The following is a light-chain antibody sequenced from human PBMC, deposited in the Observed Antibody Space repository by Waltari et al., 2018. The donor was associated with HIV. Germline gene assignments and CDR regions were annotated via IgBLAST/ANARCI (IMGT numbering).Light chain of an antibody. V-gene: IGLV2-11*01. Sequence: QSALTQPRSVSGSPGQSVTISCAGSTSNVGTYNYVSWYHHKSGEAPRRFLYDVNQRPSGVPVRFSGSKSCDTASLIISGLQAEDEGDFYCCSYGGSWSFVFGGGTRVTVL. CDR3: CSYGGSWSFV. CDR1: TSNVGTYNY. J-gene: IGLJ2*01. CDR2: DVN.